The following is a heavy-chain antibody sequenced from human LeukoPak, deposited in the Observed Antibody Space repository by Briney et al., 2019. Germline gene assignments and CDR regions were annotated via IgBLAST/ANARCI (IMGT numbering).Heavy chain of an antibody. D-gene: IGHD3-22*01. CDR3: ARDYYDSSGYRHDAFDI. CDR1: GFTFNFYW. Sequence: GGSLRLSCAASGFTFNFYWMHWVRQAPGKGLLWVSRINSDGSSTSYADSVKGRFTISRDNAKNSLYLQMNSLRAEDTAVYYCARDYYDSSGYRHDAFDIWGQGTMVTVSS. CDR2: INSDGSST. V-gene: IGHV3-74*01. J-gene: IGHJ3*02.